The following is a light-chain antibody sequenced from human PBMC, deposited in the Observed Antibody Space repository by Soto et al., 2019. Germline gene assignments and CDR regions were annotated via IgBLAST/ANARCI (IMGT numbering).Light chain of an antibody. CDR3: LSFDSSLSVV. CDR1: SSNIGAGYD. V-gene: IGLV1-40*01. J-gene: IGLJ2*01. Sequence: QSVLTQPPSVSGAPGQRVTISCTGSSSNIGAGYDVHWYQQLPGRAPKLLIYGNTNRPSGVPDRCSGSKSGNSASLAITGLPAEDEADYDCLSFDSSLSVVFGGGTKVTVL. CDR2: GNT.